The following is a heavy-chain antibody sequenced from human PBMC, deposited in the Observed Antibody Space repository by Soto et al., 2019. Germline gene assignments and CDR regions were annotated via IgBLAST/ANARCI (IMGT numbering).Heavy chain of an antibody. CDR3: ARRIAVAGSQIDY. CDR1: GGSISSSSYY. CDR2: IYYSGST. V-gene: IGHV4-39*01. J-gene: IGHJ4*02. D-gene: IGHD6-19*01. Sequence: SETLSLTCTVSGGSISSSSYYWGWIRQPPGKGLEWIGSIYYSGSTYYNPSLKSRVTISVDTSKNQFSLKLSSVTAADTAVYYCARRIAVAGSQIDYWGQGTPVTVSS.